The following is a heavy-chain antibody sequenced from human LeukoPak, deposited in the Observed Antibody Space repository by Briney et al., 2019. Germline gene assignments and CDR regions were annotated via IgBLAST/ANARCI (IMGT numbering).Heavy chain of an antibody. CDR3: ARGLTYYYDSTSYAFDS. CDR2: IYYSGST. D-gene: IGHD3-22*01. Sequence: SETLSLTCTVSGGSISSSSYYWGWIRQPPGKGLEWIGSIYYSGSTYYNPSLKSRVTISVDTSKNQFSLKLSSVTAADTAVYFCARGLTYYYDSTSYAFDSWGQGALVTVSS. J-gene: IGHJ4*02. CDR1: GGSISSSSYY. V-gene: IGHV4-39*01.